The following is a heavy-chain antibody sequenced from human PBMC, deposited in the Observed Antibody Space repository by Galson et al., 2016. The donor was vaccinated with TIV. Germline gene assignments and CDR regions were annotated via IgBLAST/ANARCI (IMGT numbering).Heavy chain of an antibody. V-gene: IGHV3-33*07. CDR3: ARDGSWSGDPIYGGTRPDF. CDR1: GFTFSNYG. J-gene: IGHJ4*02. Sequence: SLRLSCATSGFTFSNYGMYWVRQAPGKGLEWVALIWYDGNAKFYADSVKGRFTISRDTSRDTLYLQMNSLSAEDADLYYCARDGSWSGDPIYGGTRPDFWGRGTLVTVSS. CDR2: IWYDGNAK. D-gene: IGHD3-10*01.